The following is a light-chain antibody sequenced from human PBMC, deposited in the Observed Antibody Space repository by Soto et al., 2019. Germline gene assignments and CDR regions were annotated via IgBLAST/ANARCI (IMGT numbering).Light chain of an antibody. CDR1: QSVGSSY. CDR3: QQYTTSSWT. Sequence: EVVLTQSPCTLSLSPVERSTLSCRASQSVGSSYLAWYQQKPGQAPRVLIYGTSSRATGIPDRFSGSGSGTDFTLTISRLEPEDFAVYYCQQYTTSSWTFGQGTKVDIK. J-gene: IGKJ1*01. CDR2: GTS. V-gene: IGKV3-20*01.